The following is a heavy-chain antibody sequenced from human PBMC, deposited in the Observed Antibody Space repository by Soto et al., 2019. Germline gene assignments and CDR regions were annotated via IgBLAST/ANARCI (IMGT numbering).Heavy chain of an antibody. CDR1: GFTFSSYG. D-gene: IGHD3-10*01. Sequence: QVQLVESGGGVVQPGRSLRLSCAASGFTFSSYGMHWVRQAPGKGLEWVAVISYDGSNKYYADSVKGRFTISRDNSKNTLYRQMNSLRAEATAVYYCAKDHGWFGELPPAGMDVWGQGTTVTVSS. CDR3: AKDHGWFGELPPAGMDV. CDR2: ISYDGSNK. V-gene: IGHV3-30*18. J-gene: IGHJ6*02.